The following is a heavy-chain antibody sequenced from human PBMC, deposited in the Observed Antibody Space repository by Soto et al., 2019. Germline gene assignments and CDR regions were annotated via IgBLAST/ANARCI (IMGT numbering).Heavy chain of an antibody. V-gene: IGHV1-2*04. CDR1: GYTFTVYY. CDR2: INPNSGGT. Sequence: ASVKLSCKASGYTFTVYYMHWVRQAPGQGLEWMGWINPNSGGTNYAQKFQGWVTMTRDTSISTAYMELSRLRSDDTAVYYCARDRGYYDSSGYYCDAFDIWAKGQWSPS. J-gene: IGHJ3*02. D-gene: IGHD3-22*01. CDR3: ARDRGYYDSSGYYCDAFDI.